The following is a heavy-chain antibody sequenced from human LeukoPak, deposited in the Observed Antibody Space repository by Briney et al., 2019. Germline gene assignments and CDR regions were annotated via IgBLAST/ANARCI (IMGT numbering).Heavy chain of an antibody. CDR1: GFTFDDYA. J-gene: IGHJ4*02. CDR3: AKDATRYCSSTSCYSTPLAD. Sequence: GGSLRLSCAASGFTFDDYAMHWVRQAPGKGLEWVSGISWNSGSIGYADSVKGQFTISRDNAKNSLYLQMNSLRAEDTALYYCAKDATRYCSSTSCYSTPLADWGQGTLVTVSS. D-gene: IGHD2-2*01. CDR2: ISWNSGSI. V-gene: IGHV3-9*01.